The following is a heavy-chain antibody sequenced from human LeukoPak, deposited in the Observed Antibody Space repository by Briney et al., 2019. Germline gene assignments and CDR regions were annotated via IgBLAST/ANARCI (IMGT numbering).Heavy chain of an antibody. Sequence: GGSLRLSCAASGFTFGSYGMHWVRQAPGKGLEWEAFISYDRSETYYADSVKGRFSISRDNSKNTVYLQMNSLRTEDRAVYYCAREGGYYFDHWGQGTLVTVSS. CDR1: GFTFGSYG. CDR2: ISYDRSET. V-gene: IGHV3-30*03. CDR3: AREGGYYFDH. D-gene: IGHD6-25*01. J-gene: IGHJ4*02.